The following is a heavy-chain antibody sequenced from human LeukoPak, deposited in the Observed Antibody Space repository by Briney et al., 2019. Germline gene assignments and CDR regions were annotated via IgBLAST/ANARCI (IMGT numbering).Heavy chain of an antibody. CDR3: ARDGSSWYGWFDP. V-gene: IGHV4-59*02. J-gene: IGHJ5*02. CDR2: FTLSGTT. D-gene: IGHD6-13*01. CDR1: GAYVTTCS. Sequence: PSETLSLTCIVSGAYVTTCSWNWIRQSPGKGLEWIGYFTLSGTTSYSSSLKSRVTISRDTSKNQFSLKLSSVTAADTAVYYCARDGSSWYGWFDPWGQGTLVTVSS.